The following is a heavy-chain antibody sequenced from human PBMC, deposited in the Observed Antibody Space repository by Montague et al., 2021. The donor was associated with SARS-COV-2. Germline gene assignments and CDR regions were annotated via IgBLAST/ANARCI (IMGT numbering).Heavy chain of an antibody. Sequence: SLRLSCAASGFTFSSYGFHWVRQAPGKGLEWVAVIWFDGSNEYYADSVKGRFTTSRDNSKNTLYPQMNSLRAEDTAVYYCAREGMVGTTTGLDYWGQGTLVTVSS. J-gene: IGHJ4*02. CDR3: AREGMVGTTTGLDY. V-gene: IGHV3-33*01. CDR1: GFTFSSYG. D-gene: IGHD1-26*01. CDR2: IWFDGSNE.